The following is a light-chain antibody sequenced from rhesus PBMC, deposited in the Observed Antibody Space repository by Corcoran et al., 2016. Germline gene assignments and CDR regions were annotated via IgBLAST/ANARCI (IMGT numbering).Light chain of an antibody. CDR3: SSDAGSDSCV. CDR1: SSDIGGHNY. V-gene: IGLV2-32*02. Sequence: QAALTQPRSVSGSPGQSVTISCSGTSSDIGGHNYVSWYQQHPGTAPRLMLYEVSKRPSGVSDRFSGSKSGNTASLTISGLQAEDEADYHCSSDAGSDSCVFGSGTKLTVL. CDR2: EVS. J-gene: IGLJ6*01.